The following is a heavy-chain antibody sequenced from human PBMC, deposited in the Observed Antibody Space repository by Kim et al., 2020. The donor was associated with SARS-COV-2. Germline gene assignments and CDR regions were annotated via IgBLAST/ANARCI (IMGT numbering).Heavy chain of an antibody. Sequence: GGSLRLSCAASGFTFSSYCMNWVRQAPGKGLEWVSYISSSSSTIYYADSVKGRFTISRDNAKNSLYLQMNSLRDEDTAVYYCARDCIANYLGSYYYYGMDVWGQGTTVTVSS. D-gene: IGHD1-7*01. J-gene: IGHJ6*02. CDR1: GFTFSSYC. CDR3: ARDCIANYLGSYYYYGMDV. CDR2: ISSSSSTI. V-gene: IGHV3-48*02.